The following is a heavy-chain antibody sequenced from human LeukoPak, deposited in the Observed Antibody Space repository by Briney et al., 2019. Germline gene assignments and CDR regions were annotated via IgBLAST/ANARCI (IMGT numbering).Heavy chain of an antibody. J-gene: IGHJ4*02. CDR3: ARNSDYGDPFDY. CDR1: GGSISSSSHY. D-gene: IGHD4-17*01. V-gene: IGHV4-39*07. Sequence: WETLSLTCTVFGGSISSSSHYWGWIRQPPGRGLEWIGTIYYSGISYYNPSLKSRVTISLDTSKNQFSLTLSSVTAADTAVYYCARNSDYGDPFDYWGQGTLVTVSS. CDR2: IYYSGIS.